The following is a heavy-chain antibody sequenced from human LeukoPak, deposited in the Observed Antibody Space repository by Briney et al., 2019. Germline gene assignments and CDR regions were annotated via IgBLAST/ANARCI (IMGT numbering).Heavy chain of an antibody. V-gene: IGHV5-51*01. D-gene: IGHD5-18*01. CDR1: GYSFTNYW. CDR2: IYPGDSDT. J-gene: IGHJ4*02. Sequence: GESLKISCKGSGYSFTNYWIGWVRQTPGKGLEWMGIIYPGDSDTTYSPSFQGQVTISADKSISTAYLQWSRLKASDTAMYYCARRGGYNYGYFDYWCQGTQVTVSS. CDR3: ARRGGYNYGYFDY.